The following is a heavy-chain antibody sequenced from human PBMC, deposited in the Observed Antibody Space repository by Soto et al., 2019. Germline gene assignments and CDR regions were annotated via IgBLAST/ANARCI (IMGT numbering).Heavy chain of an antibody. D-gene: IGHD4-4*01. V-gene: IGHV3-15*01. Sequence: NPGGSLRLSCAASGFTFSNVWLSWVRQGPGKGLEWLGRIKSRTENETTDYASPARGRFIISRDDSKNMLYLQLNSLKSEDTGVYYCVTLLPHDNSWFDYWGQGTPVTVSA. CDR1: GFTFSNVW. CDR3: VTLLPHDNSWFDY. J-gene: IGHJ4*02. CDR2: IKSRTENETT.